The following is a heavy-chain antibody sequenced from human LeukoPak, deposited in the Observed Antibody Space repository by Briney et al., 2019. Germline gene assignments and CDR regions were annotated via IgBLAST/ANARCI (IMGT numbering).Heavy chain of an antibody. J-gene: IGHJ4*02. V-gene: IGHV5-51*01. CDR2: IYPGDSDT. CDR1: GYSFTSNW. Sequence: GESLKISCKGSGYSFTSNWIAWVRQMPRKGLEWMGIIYPGDSDTEYSPSFQGQVTISADKSISTAYLQWSSLKASDTAMYYCARRVPYTVNQYYFDYWGQGTLVTVSS. CDR3: ARRVPYTVNQYYFDY. D-gene: IGHD4-17*01.